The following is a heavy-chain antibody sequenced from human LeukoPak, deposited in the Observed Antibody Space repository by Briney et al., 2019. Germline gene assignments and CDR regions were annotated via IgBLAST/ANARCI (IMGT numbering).Heavy chain of an antibody. CDR2: ITSGGGST. J-gene: IGHJ4*02. CDR3: AKDHGTAVAGFYY. Sequence: GASLRLSCAASGFTFSSYGMSWVRQAPGKGLEWVSGITSGGGSTYYADSAKGRFIVSRDTSKNTLYLQMNSLRAEDTAVYYCAKDHGTAVAGFYYWGQGTLVTVSS. D-gene: IGHD6-19*01. V-gene: IGHV3-23*01. CDR1: GFTFSSYG.